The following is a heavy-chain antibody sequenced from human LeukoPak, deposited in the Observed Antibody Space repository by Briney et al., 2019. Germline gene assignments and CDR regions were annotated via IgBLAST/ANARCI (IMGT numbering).Heavy chain of an antibody. Sequence: SETLSLTCTVSGGSISSYYWSWIRQPAGKGLEWVGRIYTSGSTNYNPSLKSRVTMSVDTSKNEFSLKPSSVTAAATAVYYCPRGNTQYYYYYGMAVWGQGTTVTVSS. CDR2: IYTSGST. CDR1: GGSISSYY. V-gene: IGHV4-4*07. D-gene: IGHD2/OR15-2a*01. J-gene: IGHJ6*02. CDR3: PRGNTQYYYYYGMAV.